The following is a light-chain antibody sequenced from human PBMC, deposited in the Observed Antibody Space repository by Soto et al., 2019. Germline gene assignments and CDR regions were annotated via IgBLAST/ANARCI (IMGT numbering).Light chain of an antibody. V-gene: IGLV2-14*01. CDR2: DVS. J-gene: IGLJ1*01. CDR1: SSDVGGYNY. CDR3: SSYTIMSPYV. Sequence: QSVLTQPASVSGSPGQSITISCTGTSSDVGGYNYVSWYQQHPGKAPKLLIYDVSSRPSGVSNRFSGSKSGNTASLTISGLQAEDEADYFCSSYTIMSPYVFGTGTKLTVL.